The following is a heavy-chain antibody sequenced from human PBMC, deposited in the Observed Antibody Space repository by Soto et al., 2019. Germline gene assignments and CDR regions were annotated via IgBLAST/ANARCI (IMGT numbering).Heavy chain of an antibody. Sequence: SETLSLTCTVSGGSISPYYWSWIRQPPGKGLEWNGYIYYSGSTNYNPSLKSRVTISVDTSKNQFSLKLSSVTAADTAVYYCARHPSRRYYDSSGYYYPLVYGMDVWGQGTTVTVSS. CDR1: GGSISPYY. CDR3: ARHPSRRYYDSSGYYYPLVYGMDV. D-gene: IGHD3-22*01. CDR2: IYYSGST. V-gene: IGHV4-59*08. J-gene: IGHJ6*02.